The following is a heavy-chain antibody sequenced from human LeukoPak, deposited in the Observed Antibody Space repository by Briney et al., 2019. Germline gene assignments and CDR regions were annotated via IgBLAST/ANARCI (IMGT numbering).Heavy chain of an antibody. CDR3: ARVINDAFDI. Sequence: GASVQVSCKDSGGTFSSYAISWVRQAPGQGLEWMGGIIPIFGTANYAQKFQGRVTITTDESTCTAYMELSSLRSEDTAVYYCARVINDAFDIWGQGTMVTVSS. CDR2: IIPIFGTA. V-gene: IGHV1-69*05. CDR1: GGTFSSYA. J-gene: IGHJ3*02.